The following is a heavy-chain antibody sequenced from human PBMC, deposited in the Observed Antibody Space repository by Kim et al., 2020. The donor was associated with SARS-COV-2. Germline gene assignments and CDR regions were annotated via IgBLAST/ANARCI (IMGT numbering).Heavy chain of an antibody. Sequence: GGSLRLSCAASGLTFSSYAMSWVRQAPGKGLEWVSGISGSGDSTYYADSVKGRFTISRDNSKNTLSLQMNSLRAGDTAVYYCAKDRKDYSSSWYYFDCWG. J-gene: IGHJ4*01. D-gene: IGHD6-13*01. CDR2: ISGSGDST. CDR3: AKDRKDYSSSWYYFDC. V-gene: IGHV3-23*01. CDR1: GLTFSSYA.